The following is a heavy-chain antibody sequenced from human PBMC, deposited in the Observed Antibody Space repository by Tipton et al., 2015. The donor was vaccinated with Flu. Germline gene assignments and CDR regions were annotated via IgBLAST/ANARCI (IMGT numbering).Heavy chain of an antibody. D-gene: IGHD6-19*01. V-gene: IGHV4-59*01. J-gene: IGHJ4*02. CDR3: ARGAPRRIAVAGPYYFDY. CDR2: IYYSGST. CDR1: GGSTSSYY. Sequence: LRLSCTVSGGSTSSYYWSWIRQPPGKGLEWIGYIYYSGSTNYNPSLKSRVTISVDTSKNQFSLKLSSVTAADTAVYYCARGAPRRIAVAGPYYFDYWGQGTLVTVSS.